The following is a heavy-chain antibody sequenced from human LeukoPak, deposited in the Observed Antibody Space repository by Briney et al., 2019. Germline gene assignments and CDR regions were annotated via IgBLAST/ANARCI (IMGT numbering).Heavy chain of an antibody. D-gene: IGHD3-9*01. CDR2: MNPNSGNT. J-gene: IGHJ4*02. V-gene: IGHV1-8*01. CDR3: ARTYYDILTGYYYFDY. Sequence: ASVKVSCKASGYTFTSYDINWVRQAPGQGLEWMGWMNPNSGNTDYAQKFQGRVTMTRNTSISTAYMELSSLRSEDTAVYYCARTYYDILTGYYYFDYWGQGTLVTVSS. CDR1: GYTFTSYD.